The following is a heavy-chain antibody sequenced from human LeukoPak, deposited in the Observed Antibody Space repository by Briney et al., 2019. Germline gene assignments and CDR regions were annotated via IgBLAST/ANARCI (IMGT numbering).Heavy chain of an antibody. V-gene: IGHV2-5*02. J-gene: IGHJ4*02. D-gene: IGHD3-3*02. CDR2: IYWDDDK. CDR3: AFRRGIIDY. CDR1: GFSLSTSGVG. Sequence: SGPTLVNPTQTLTLTCTFSGFSLSTSGVGVGWIRQPPGKALEWLALIYWDDDKRYSPSLKNRLTITKDTSKNQVVLTMTKMDPVDTATYYCAFRRGIIDYWGQGTLVTVSS.